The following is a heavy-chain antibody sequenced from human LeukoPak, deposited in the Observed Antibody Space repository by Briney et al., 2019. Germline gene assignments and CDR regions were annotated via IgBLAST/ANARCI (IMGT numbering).Heavy chain of an antibody. J-gene: IGHJ3*02. CDR1: GFTFSSYG. D-gene: IGHD5-18*01. Sequence: GGSLTLTCSASGFTFSSYGLHWVRQAPPKGMVWVSHIIGDRSEITYAEPVKGRFTISRDNAKSTLDLQMNSLRGEDTAVYYCARGPCIQLWFDAFDIWGQGTMVTVPS. V-gene: IGHV3-74*01. CDR2: IIGDRSEI. CDR3: ARGPCIQLWFDAFDI.